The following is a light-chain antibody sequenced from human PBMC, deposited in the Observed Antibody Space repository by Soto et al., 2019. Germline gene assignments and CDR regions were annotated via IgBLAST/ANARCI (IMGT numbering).Light chain of an antibody. CDR2: KAS. J-gene: IGKJ3*01. Sequence: DIQMTQSPSTLAASVGDGVTMTCRASQSISSWLAWYQQKPGKAPKLLIYKASSLESGVPSRFSGSGSGTEFTLTISSLQPDDFATYYCQQYSRYPFTFGPGTKVDIK. CDR1: QSISSW. V-gene: IGKV1-5*03. CDR3: QQYSRYPFT.